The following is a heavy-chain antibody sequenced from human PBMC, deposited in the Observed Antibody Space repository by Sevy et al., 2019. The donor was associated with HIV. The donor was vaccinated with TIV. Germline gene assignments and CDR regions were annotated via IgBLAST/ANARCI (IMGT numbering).Heavy chain of an antibody. J-gene: IGHJ3*02. D-gene: IGHD2-8*02. CDR1: GFTFSNHG. Sequence: GGSLRLSCAASGFTFSNHGMHWVRQAPGKGLEWVAFIRYDGSNEYYGDSVKGRFTISRDNSKDTLYLQMNSLRPEDTAVYFCAKDRKVLLDVYAIPFDVFDIWGHGTMVTVSS. CDR2: IRYDGSNE. CDR3: AKDRKVLLDVYAIPFDVFDI. V-gene: IGHV3-30*02.